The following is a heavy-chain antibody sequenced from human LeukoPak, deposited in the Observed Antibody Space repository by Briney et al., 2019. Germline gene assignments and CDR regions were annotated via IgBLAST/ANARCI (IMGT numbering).Heavy chain of an antibody. CDR2: ISYDGSNK. CDR3: AKDQVLTTVTSGYYYGMDV. Sequence: GRSLRLSCAASGFTFSSYGMHWVRQAPGKGLEWVAVISYDGSNKYYADSVKGRFTISRDNSKNTLYLQMNSLRAEDTAVYYCAKDQVLTTVTSGYYYGMDVWGQGTTVTVSS. CDR1: GFTFSSYG. J-gene: IGHJ6*02. D-gene: IGHD4-17*01. V-gene: IGHV3-30*18.